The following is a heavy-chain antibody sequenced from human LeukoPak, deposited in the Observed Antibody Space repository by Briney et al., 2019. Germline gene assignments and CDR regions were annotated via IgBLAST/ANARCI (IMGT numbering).Heavy chain of an antibody. CDR3: TTGAAMAPLGQGDY. J-gene: IGHJ4*02. V-gene: IGHV3-15*01. Sequence: PGGSLRLSCAASGFTFSNAWMSWVRQAPGKGLEWVGRIKSKTDGGTTDYAAPVKGRFTISRDDSKNTLYLQMNSLKTEDTAVYYCTTGAAMAPLGQGDYWGQGTLVTVSS. CDR2: IKSKTDGGTT. CDR1: GFTFSNAW. D-gene: IGHD5-18*01.